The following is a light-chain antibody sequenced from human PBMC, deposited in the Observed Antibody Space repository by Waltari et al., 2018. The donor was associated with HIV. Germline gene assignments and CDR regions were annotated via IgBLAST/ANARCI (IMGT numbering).Light chain of an antibody. CDR2: EVS. Sequence: QSALTQPASVSGSPGQSITISCTGTSSDVGGYNYVSWYQQHPGKAPKLMLYEVSNRPSGDSNRFSGSKSGNTASLTISGLQAEDEADYYCSSYTSSSTLCVFGGGTKLTVL. CDR3: SSYTSSSTLCV. CDR1: SSDVGGYNY. V-gene: IGLV2-14*01. J-gene: IGLJ2*01.